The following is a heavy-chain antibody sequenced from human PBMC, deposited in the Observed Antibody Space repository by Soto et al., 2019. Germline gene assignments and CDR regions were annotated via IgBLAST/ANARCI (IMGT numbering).Heavy chain of an antibody. J-gene: IGHJ5*02. Sequence: QVQLQQWGTGQLKLSETLSLTCAVYGESLSGFYWSWIRQAPGKGLEWIGETSQSGNSHYNPSLNSRCTRSADTPKNQCSLTSSPATAAHTACHYGAREGDPTSAGFELWGKGTPVTVPS. CDR2: TSQSGNS. V-gene: IGHV4-34*01. CDR3: AREGDPTSAGFEL. D-gene: IGHD2-2*01. CDR1: GESLSGFY.